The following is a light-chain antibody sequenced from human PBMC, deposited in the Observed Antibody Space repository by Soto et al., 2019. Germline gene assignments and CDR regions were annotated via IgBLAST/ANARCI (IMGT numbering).Light chain of an antibody. Sequence: EIVLTQSPGTLSLSPGERATLSCRASQSVSSNLAWYQQKPGQAPRLLISGASSRATGIPDRFSGSGSGTDFTLTISRLEPEDCALYYCQQYGVSRITFGRGTRLEIK. CDR2: GAS. CDR1: QSVSSN. J-gene: IGKJ5*01. V-gene: IGKV3-20*01. CDR3: QQYGVSRIT.